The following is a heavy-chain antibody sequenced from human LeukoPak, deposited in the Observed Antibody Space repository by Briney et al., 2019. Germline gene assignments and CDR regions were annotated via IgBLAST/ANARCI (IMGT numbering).Heavy chain of an antibody. J-gene: IGHJ6*03. Sequence: ASVKVSCKASGYTFTGYYMHWVRQAPGQGLEWMGWINPNSGGTNYAQKFQGRVTMTRDTSISTAYMELSRLRSDDTAVYYCARVREILTGYLVSYYMDVWGKGTTVTVSS. CDR1: GYTFTGYY. CDR3: ARVREILTGYLVSYYMDV. D-gene: IGHD3-9*01. V-gene: IGHV1-2*02. CDR2: INPNSGGT.